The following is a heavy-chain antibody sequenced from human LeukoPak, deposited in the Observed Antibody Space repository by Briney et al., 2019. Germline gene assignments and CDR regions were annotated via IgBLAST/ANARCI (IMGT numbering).Heavy chain of an antibody. D-gene: IGHD3-10*01. CDR1: GFTFSSYA. V-gene: IGHV3-23*01. Sequence: GGSLRLSCAASGFTFSSYAMSWVRQAPGKGLEWVSAISGSGGSTYYADSVKGRFTISRDNSKNTLYLQMNSLRAEDTAVYYCTKDRITMVRGVIRGDYWGQGTLVTVSS. CDR2: ISGSGGST. CDR3: TKDRITMVRGVIRGDY. J-gene: IGHJ4*02.